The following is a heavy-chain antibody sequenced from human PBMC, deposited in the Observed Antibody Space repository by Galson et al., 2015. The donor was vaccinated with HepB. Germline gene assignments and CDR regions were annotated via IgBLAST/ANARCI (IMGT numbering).Heavy chain of an antibody. D-gene: IGHD2-2*01. J-gene: IGHJ6*02. CDR1: GYTFTNYW. CDR3: ARRYCSSSSCSGAHFFYYGLDV. CDR2: IDPSDSYS. V-gene: IGHV5-10-1*01. Sequence: QSGAEVKSPGESLRISCEGSGYTFTNYWITWVRRVPGKGLEWSGRIDPSDSYSNYNPSFEGHVTISVDTSIATAYLQWSSLTASDTAVYYCARRYCSSSSCSGAHFFYYGLDVWGQGTTVTVSS.